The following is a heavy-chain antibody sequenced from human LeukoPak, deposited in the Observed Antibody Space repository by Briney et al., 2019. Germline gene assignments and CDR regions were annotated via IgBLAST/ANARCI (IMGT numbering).Heavy chain of an antibody. CDR2: IKQDGSEK. J-gene: IGHJ4*02. Sequence: GGSLRLSCAASGFTFSTYWMSWVRQAPGKGLEWVANIKQDGSEKYYVGSVKGRFTISRDNAKNSVYLQMNSLRGENTAVYYCARGHYYFHYWGQGTLVTVSS. V-gene: IGHV3-7*04. CDR3: ARGHYYFHY. CDR1: GFTFSTYW.